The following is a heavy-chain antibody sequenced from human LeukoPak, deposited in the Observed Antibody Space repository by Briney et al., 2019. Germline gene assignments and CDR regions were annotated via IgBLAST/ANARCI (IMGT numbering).Heavy chain of an antibody. CDR1: GGSISSYY. CDR3: AIRFGRLEAGGTPFDS. Sequence: SSETLSLTCTVSGGSISSYYWSWIRQPPGKGLEWIGYIYYSGSTNYNPSLKSRVSISVDRSKKQFSLKLTSVTAADTALYYYAIRFGRLEAGGTPFDSWGQGTLVTVSS. D-gene: IGHD6-13*01. CDR2: IYYSGST. J-gene: IGHJ4*02. V-gene: IGHV4-59*12.